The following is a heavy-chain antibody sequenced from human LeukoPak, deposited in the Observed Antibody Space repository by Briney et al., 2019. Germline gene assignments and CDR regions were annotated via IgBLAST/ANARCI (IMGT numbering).Heavy chain of an antibody. V-gene: IGHV3-48*04. Sequence: GGSLRLSCAASGFAFSNYWMSWVRQAPGKGLEWVSYISSSGSTIYYADSVKGRFTISRDNAKNSLYLQMNSLRAEDTAVYYCAELGITMIGGVWGKGTTVTISS. CDR2: ISSSGSTI. D-gene: IGHD3-10*02. CDR1: GFAFSNYW. J-gene: IGHJ6*04. CDR3: AELGITMIGGV.